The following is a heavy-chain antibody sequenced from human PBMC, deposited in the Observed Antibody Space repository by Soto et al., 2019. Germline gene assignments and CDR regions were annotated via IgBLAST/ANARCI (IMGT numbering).Heavy chain of an antibody. CDR2: FSGSGGST. J-gene: IGHJ6*02. CDR3: AKWSGYGCSSTSCYLYYYYGMDV. Sequence: PGGSLRLSCAASGFTFSSYAMSWVRQAPGKGLEWVSAFSGSGGSTYYADSVKGRFTISRDNSKNTLYLQMNSLRAEDTAVYYCAKWSGYGCSSTSCYLYYYYGMDVWGQGTMVTVSS. D-gene: IGHD2-2*01. V-gene: IGHV3-23*01. CDR1: GFTFSSYA.